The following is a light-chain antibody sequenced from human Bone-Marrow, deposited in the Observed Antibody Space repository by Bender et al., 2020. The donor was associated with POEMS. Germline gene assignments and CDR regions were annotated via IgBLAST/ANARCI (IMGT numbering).Light chain of an antibody. CDR1: SSDVGSYNL. CDR2: EGS. J-gene: IGLJ2*01. Sequence: QSALTQFASVSGSPGQSITISCTGTSSDVGSYNLVSWYQQHPGKAPKLMIYEGSKRPSGVSNRFSGSRSGNTASLTISGLQAEDEADYYCCSYVGISNVVFGGGTKLTVL. CDR3: CSYVGISNVV. V-gene: IGLV2-23*01.